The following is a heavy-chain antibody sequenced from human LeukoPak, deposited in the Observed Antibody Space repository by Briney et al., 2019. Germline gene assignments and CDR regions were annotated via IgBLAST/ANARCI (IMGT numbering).Heavy chain of an antibody. Sequence: GESLKISCKGSGYRFTSYWIGWVRQMPGKGLEWMGIIYPGDPDTRYSPSFQGQVTISADKSISTAYLQWSSLKASDTAMYYCARHRTYYDFWSGPRDDAFDIWGQGTMVTVSS. D-gene: IGHD3-3*01. CDR3: ARHRTYYDFWSGPRDDAFDI. J-gene: IGHJ3*02. CDR1: GYRFTSYW. CDR2: IYPGDPDT. V-gene: IGHV5-51*01.